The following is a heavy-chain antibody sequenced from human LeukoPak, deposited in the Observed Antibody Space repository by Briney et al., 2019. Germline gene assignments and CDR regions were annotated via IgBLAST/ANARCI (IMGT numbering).Heavy chain of an antibody. V-gene: IGHV3-74*03. CDR3: TRAGYSSGFDS. Sequence: GGTLRLSCAASGFTFSGYWMRWVRQAPGKGLVWISRINSDGYSITYADSVKGRFTISRDNAKNTLYLQMNSLIAEDTAVYFCTRAGYSSGFDSWGQGTLVTVSS. CDR2: INSDGYSI. D-gene: IGHD6-19*01. CDR1: GFTFSGYW. J-gene: IGHJ5*01.